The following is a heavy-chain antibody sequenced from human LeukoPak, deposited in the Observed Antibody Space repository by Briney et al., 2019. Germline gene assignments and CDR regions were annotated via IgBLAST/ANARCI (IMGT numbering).Heavy chain of an antibody. Sequence: GGSLRLSCAVSGLIFSNYWMHWVRHAPGKGLVWVARTNLHGTAIDYADPVKGRFTISRDNSKNMLFLQMNSLRVEDTAVYYCASAYTYVRLGDHWGQGTLVTVSP. CDR1: GLIFSNYW. V-gene: IGHV3-74*01. CDR3: ASAYTYVRLGDH. CDR2: TNLHGTAI. D-gene: IGHD3-10*02. J-gene: IGHJ4*02.